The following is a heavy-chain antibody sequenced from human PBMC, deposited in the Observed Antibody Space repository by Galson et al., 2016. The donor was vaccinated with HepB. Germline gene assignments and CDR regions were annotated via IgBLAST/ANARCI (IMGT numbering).Heavy chain of an antibody. J-gene: IGHJ3*01. D-gene: IGHD3-16*01. Sequence: SLRLSCAASGFTFNNYALNWVRQAPGKGLEWVSAFSIRSDSTFYADSVKGRFMNFRDNSKNTVYLQMNTLRVDDTATYYSAKDIRSSVTGWGKLDAFAVWGQGTMVTVSS. V-gene: IGHV3-23*01. CDR3: AKDIRSSVTGWGKLDAFAV. CDR2: FSIRSDST. CDR1: GFTFNNYA.